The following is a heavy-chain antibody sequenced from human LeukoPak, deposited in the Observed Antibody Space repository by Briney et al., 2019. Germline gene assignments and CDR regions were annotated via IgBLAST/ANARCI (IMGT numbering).Heavy chain of an antibody. J-gene: IGHJ4*02. CDR1: GFTFTSYA. CDR2: ISGSGNRT. V-gene: IGHV3-23*01. Sequence: PGGSLRLSCAVSGFTFTSYAISWVRQAPGKGLERVSTISGSGNRTYYANSVKGRFTLSRDKSKNTVYLQMNSLRAADTAVYYCAGGHSGWYGEIWGQGNLVTVSA. CDR3: AGGHSGWYGEI. D-gene: IGHD6-19*01.